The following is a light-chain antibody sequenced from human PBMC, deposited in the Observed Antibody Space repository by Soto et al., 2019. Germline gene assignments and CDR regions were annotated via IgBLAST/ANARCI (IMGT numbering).Light chain of an antibody. CDR3: QQYNNWPRT. CDR1: QSVGSN. Sequence: EIVMTQSPATLSVSPGERATLSCRASQSVGSNLAWYQQKPGQAPRLLIYCASTRATGIPARFSGSGSGTEYTLTINSLQYEDVAVYYCQQYNNWPRTFGQGTKVEVK. CDR2: CAS. J-gene: IGKJ1*01. V-gene: IGKV3-15*01.